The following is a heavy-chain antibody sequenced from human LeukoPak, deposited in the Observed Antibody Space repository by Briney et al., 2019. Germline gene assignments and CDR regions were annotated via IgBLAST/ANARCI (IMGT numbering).Heavy chain of an antibody. CDR1: GFTFSNAW. J-gene: IGHJ5*02. Sequence: GGSLRLSCAASGFTFSNAWMSWVRQAPGKGLEWVGRIKSKTDGGTTDYAAPVKGRFTISRDDSKNTLYLQTNSLKTEDTAVYYCTTGGDGIPLSTPFDPWGQGTLVTVSS. CDR3: TTGGDGIPLSTPFDP. D-gene: IGHD2-21*01. CDR2: IKSKTDGGTT. V-gene: IGHV3-15*01.